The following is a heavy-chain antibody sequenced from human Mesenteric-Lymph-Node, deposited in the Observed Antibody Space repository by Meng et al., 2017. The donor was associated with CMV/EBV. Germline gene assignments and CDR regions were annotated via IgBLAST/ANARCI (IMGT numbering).Heavy chain of an antibody. Sequence: GESLKISCAASGFIFSGYRMTWFRQAPGKGLEWVSSITSSGSHTYYGDSVKGRLSISRDNTKNSLYLQMSSLRVEDTAVYYCARGPTSGWGQGTLVTVSS. D-gene: IGHD3-10*01. CDR3: ARGPTSG. CDR2: ITSSGSHT. J-gene: IGHJ4*02. CDR1: GFIFSGYR. V-gene: IGHV3-21*01.